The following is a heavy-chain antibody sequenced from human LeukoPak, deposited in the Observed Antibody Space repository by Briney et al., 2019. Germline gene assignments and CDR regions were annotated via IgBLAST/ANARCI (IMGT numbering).Heavy chain of an antibody. CDR1: GLTFSSYW. Sequence: GGSLRLSCAASGLTFSSYWMSWVRQAPGKGLEWVANIKQDGSEKYYVDSVKGRFTISRDNARNSLYLQMNSLRAEDTAIYHCASGRQLGYWGQGTLVTVSS. V-gene: IGHV3-7*01. CDR3: ASGRQLGY. CDR2: IKQDGSEK. J-gene: IGHJ4*02. D-gene: IGHD3-16*01.